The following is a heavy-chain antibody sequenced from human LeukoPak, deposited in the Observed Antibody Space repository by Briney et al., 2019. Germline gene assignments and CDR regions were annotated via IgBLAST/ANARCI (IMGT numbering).Heavy chain of an antibody. Sequence: ASVKVSCKASGYTLTGYYMHWVRQAPGQGLEWMGWINPNSGGTNYAQKFQGRVTMTRDTSISTAYMELSRLRSDDTAVYYCARVGYDYVWGSSGYYYYDMDVWGQGTTVTVSS. V-gene: IGHV1-2*02. CDR1: GYTLTGYY. CDR3: ARVGYDYVWGSSGYYYYDMDV. D-gene: IGHD3-16*01. J-gene: IGHJ6*02. CDR2: INPNSGGT.